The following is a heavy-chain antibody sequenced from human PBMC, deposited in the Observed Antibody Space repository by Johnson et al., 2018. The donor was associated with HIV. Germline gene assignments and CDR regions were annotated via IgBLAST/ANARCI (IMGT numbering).Heavy chain of an antibody. J-gene: IGHJ3*02. CDR1: RFTFSGFY. CDR2: VSSGGTS. Sequence: MQLVESGGGLVKPGGSLRLSCAASRFTFSGFYMSWVRQAPGKVPEWLSVVSSGGTSYYADSVRGRFTVSRDTSKNTLYLQMSSLRAEDTALYYCVRDDRPDGFDIWGQGTMVTVSS. V-gene: IGHV3-66*02. CDR3: VRDDRPDGFDI. D-gene: IGHD3-16*01.